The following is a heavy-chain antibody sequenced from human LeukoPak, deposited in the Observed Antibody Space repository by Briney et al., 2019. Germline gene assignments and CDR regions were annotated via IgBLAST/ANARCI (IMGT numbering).Heavy chain of an antibody. CDR2: ISFDGDNK. CDR1: GFTFSNYA. Sequence: GRSLRLSCATSGFTFSNYAIHWVRQAPGKGLEWVTDISFDGDNKHYADSVRGRFMISRDNSKNTVYLQMNSLTIEDTAVYYCAREPSGNFGQLVSSAEYFQHWGQGTRVTVSS. V-gene: IGHV3-30-3*01. J-gene: IGHJ1*01. D-gene: IGHD5/OR15-5a*01. CDR3: AREPSGNFGQLVSSAEYFQH.